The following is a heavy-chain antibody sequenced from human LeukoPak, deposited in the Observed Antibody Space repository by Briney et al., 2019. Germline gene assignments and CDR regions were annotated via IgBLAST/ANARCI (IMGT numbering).Heavy chain of an antibody. CDR1: GGTFRTFA. CDR3: GLSGNYYYYYMDV. CDR2: IIPIFGIP. V-gene: IGHV1-69*13. Sequence: ASVKVSCKASGGTFRTFAISWVRQAPGQGLEWMGGIIPIFGIPDSAQKFQGRLTITADESTTTAYMELSSLRSDDTAIYYCGLSGNYYYYYMDVWGKGTTVTVSS. D-gene: IGHD6-25*01. J-gene: IGHJ6*03.